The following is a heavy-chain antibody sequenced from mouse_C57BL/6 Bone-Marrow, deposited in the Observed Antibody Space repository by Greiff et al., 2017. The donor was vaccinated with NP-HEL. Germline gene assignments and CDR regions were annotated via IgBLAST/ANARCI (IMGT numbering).Heavy chain of an antibody. Sequence: VQLQQSGAELVRPGASVKLSCTASGFNIKDDYMHWVKQRPEQGLEWIGWIDPENGDTEYAPKFQGKATITADTSSNTAYLQLSSLTSEDTAVYYCTITTVVAHFDYWGQGTTLTVSS. V-gene: IGHV14-4*01. CDR2: IDPENGDT. D-gene: IGHD1-1*01. CDR1: GFNIKDDY. J-gene: IGHJ2*01. CDR3: TITTVVAHFDY.